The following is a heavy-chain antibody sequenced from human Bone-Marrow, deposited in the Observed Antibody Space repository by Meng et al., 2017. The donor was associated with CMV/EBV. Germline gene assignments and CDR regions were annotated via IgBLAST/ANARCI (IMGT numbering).Heavy chain of an antibody. CDR1: NAW. Sequence: NAWMSWVRQAPGKGLEWVGRIKSKTDGGTTDYAAPVKGRFTISRDDSKNTLYLQMNSLKTEDTAVYYCTTDRNCSSTSCYSGAFDIWGQGTMVTVSS. CDR2: IKSKTDGGTT. J-gene: IGHJ3*02. V-gene: IGHV3-15*01. CDR3: TTDRNCSSTSCYSGAFDI. D-gene: IGHD2-2*02.